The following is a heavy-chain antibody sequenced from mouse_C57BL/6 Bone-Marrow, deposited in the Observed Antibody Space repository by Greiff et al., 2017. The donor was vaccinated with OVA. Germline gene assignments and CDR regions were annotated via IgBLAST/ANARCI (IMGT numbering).Heavy chain of an antibody. V-gene: IGHV1-50*01. J-gene: IGHJ3*01. CDR1: GYTFTSYW. CDR3: SNAVFDY. Sequence: VQLQQPGAELVKPGASVKLSCTASGYTFTSYWMQWVKQRPGQGLEWIGGISPSDSYTTYNQKFKGKATLTVDTSSSTAYMQHSSLTSENSAVYYGSNAVFDYWGQGTLVTVSA. CDR2: ISPSDSYT.